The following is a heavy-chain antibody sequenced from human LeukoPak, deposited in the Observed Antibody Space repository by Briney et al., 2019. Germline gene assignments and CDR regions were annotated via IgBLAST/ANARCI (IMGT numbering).Heavy chain of an antibody. D-gene: IGHD3-16*01. J-gene: IGHJ6*03. Sequence: GGSLRLSCAASGFTFSSYGMHWVRQAPGKGLEWVAFIRYDGSNKYYADSVKGRFTISRDNSKNTLYLQMNSLRAEDTAVYYCGGARLFYYYYMDVWGKGTTVTISS. V-gene: IGHV3-30*02. CDR2: IRYDGSNK. CDR3: GGARLFYYYYMDV. CDR1: GFTFSSYG.